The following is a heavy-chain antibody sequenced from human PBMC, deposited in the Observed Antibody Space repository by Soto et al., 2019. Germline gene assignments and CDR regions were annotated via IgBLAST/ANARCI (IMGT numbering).Heavy chain of an antibody. CDR3: AKDKDDFWSGYYFDY. V-gene: IGHV3-30*18. CDR2: ISYDGSNK. J-gene: IGHJ4*02. Sequence: QVQLVESGGGVVQPGRSLRLSCAASGFTFSSYGMHWVRQAPGKGLEWVAVISYDGSNKYYADSVKGRFTISRDNSKNTLYLQMNSLRAEDTAVYYCAKDKDDFWSGYYFDYWGQGTLVTVSS. D-gene: IGHD3-3*01. CDR1: GFTFSSYG.